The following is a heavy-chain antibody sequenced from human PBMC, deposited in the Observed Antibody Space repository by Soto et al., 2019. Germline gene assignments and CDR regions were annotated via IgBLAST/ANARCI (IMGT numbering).Heavy chain of an antibody. CDR2: ISAHNGNT. V-gene: IGHV1-18*01. CDR1: GYAFTTYG. Sequence: QVHLVQSGAEVKKPGASVKVSCKGSGYAFTTYGITWVRQAPGQGLEWMGWISAHNGNTNYAQKLQGRVTVTRDTSTSTAYMELRSLRSDDTAVYYCARGRYGDYWGQGALATXSS. J-gene: IGHJ4*02. CDR3: ARGRYGDY. D-gene: IGHD1-1*01.